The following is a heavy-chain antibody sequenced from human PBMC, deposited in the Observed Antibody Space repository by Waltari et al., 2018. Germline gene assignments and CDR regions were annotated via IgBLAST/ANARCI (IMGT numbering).Heavy chain of an antibody. CDR3: AREGTTRTPSDAFDI. CDR1: GFTFSSYS. J-gene: IGHJ3*02. D-gene: IGHD1-1*01. CDR2: ISSSSSYI. V-gene: IGHV3-21*01. Sequence: EVQLVESGGGLVKPGGSLRLSCAASGFTFSSYSMNWVRPAPGKGLEWVSSISSSSSYIYYADSVKGRFTISRDNAKNSLYLQRNSLRAEDTAVYYCAREGTTRTPSDAFDIWGQGTMVTVSS.